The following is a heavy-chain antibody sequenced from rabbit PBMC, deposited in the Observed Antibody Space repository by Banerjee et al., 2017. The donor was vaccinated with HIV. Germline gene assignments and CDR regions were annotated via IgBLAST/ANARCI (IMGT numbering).Heavy chain of an antibody. CDR1: GFSFSSSYY. J-gene: IGHJ4*01. Sequence: QSLEESGGDLVKPGASLTLTCTASGFSFSSSYYMCWVRQAPGKGLEWIACIYAGSSGSTYYASWAKGRFTISKTSSTTVTLQMTSLTAADTATYFCASRGYYTYGYAGYAYATDNLWGPGTLVTVS. V-gene: IGHV1S40*01. CDR2: IYAGSSGST. D-gene: IGHD6-1*01. CDR3: ASRGYYTYGYAGYAYATDNL.